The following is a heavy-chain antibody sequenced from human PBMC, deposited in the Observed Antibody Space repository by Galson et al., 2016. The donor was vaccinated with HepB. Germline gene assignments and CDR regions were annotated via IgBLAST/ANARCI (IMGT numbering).Heavy chain of an antibody. CDR1: AFTYSTYW. V-gene: IGHV3-7*01. CDR3: VRDLDY. Sequence: SLRLSCAASAFTYSTYWMSWVRQAPGKGLEWVANINQDGSEESYVDSVKGRFTISRDNAKNSLYLHMNSLRAEDTALYYCVRDLDYWGQRTLVTVSS. J-gene: IGHJ4*02. CDR2: INQDGSEE.